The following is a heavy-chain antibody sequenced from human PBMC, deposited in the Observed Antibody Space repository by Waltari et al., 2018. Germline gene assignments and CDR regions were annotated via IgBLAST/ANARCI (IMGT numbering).Heavy chain of an antibody. V-gene: IGHV3-21*01. CDR3: ARGDSGSYYFDY. CDR2: ISSSSSYN. CDR1: GSTFSSYS. Sequence: EVQLVESGGALVKPGGSLRLSCAASGSTFSSYSMNWVRQAPGKGLGWVSSISSSSSYNYYADSVKGLFTISRDNAKNSLYLQMNSLRAEDTAVYYWARGDSGSYYFDYWGQGTLVTVSS. D-gene: IGHD1-26*01. J-gene: IGHJ4*02.